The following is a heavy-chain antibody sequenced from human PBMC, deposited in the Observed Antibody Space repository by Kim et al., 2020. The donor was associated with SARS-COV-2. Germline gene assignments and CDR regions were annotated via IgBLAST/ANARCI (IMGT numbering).Heavy chain of an antibody. CDR2: ISYDGSNK. Sequence: GGSLRLSCAASGFTFRSYGMHWVRQAPGKGLEWVTSISYDGSNKYYADSVKGRFTISRDNSKTTLYLQMNSLGVEDTAVYYCARAKMYNSRLYEIDYWGQGTLVTVSS. CDR3: ARAKMYNSRLYEIDY. V-gene: IGHV3-30*03. CDR1: GFTFRSYG. J-gene: IGHJ4*02. D-gene: IGHD6-13*01.